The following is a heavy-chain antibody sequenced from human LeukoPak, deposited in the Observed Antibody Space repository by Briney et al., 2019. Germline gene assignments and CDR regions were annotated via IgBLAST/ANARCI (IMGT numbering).Heavy chain of an antibody. CDR1: GGTFSSYT. CDR2: IIPILGIA. V-gene: IGHV1-69*04. Sequence: GASVKVSCKASGGTFSSYTISWVRQAPGQGLEWMGRIIPILGIANYAQKFQGRVTITADKSTSTAYMELSSLRSEDTAVYYCARDPPAVVTPNYYYGMDVWRQGTTVTVSS. D-gene: IGHD4-23*01. CDR3: ARDPPAVVTPNYYYGMDV. J-gene: IGHJ6*02.